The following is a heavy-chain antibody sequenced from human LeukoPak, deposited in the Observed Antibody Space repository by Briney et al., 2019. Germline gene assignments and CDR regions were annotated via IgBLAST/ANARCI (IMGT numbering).Heavy chain of an antibody. CDR3: ARDPAITMVRGVMYGMDV. V-gene: IGHV1-2*02. CDR2: INPNSGGT. J-gene: IGHJ6*02. CDR1: GYTFTGYC. D-gene: IGHD3-10*01. Sequence: ASVKVSCKASGYTFTGYCMHWVRQAPGQGLEWMGWINPNSGGTNYAQKFQGRVTMTRDTSISTAYMELSRLRSDDTAVYYCARDPAITMVRGVMYGMDVWGQGTTVTVSS.